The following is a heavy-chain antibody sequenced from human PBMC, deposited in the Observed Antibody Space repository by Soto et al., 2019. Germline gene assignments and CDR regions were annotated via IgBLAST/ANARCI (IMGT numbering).Heavy chain of an antibody. D-gene: IGHD2-21*02. CDR3: AKAPGVVVTASNWFDP. V-gene: IGHV3-23*01. Sequence: GGSLRLSCAASGFTFSSYGMHWVRQAPGKGLEWVSAISGSGGSTYYADSVKGRFTISRDNSKNTLYLQMNSLRAEDTAVYYCAKAPGVVVTASNWFDPWGQGTLVTVSS. J-gene: IGHJ5*02. CDR1: GFTFSSYG. CDR2: ISGSGGST.